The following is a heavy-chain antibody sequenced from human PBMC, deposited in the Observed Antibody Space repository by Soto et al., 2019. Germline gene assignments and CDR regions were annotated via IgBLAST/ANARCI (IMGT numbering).Heavy chain of an antibody. J-gene: IGHJ4*02. V-gene: IGHV3-30-3*01. Sequence: GGSLRLSCAASGFTFSSYAMHWVRQAPGKGLEWVAVISNDGNNKYYEDSVKGRFTSSRDNSKNTLYLQMDSLRAEDTAVYYCAREYQLLTYYFDYWGQGTLVTVSS. CDR2: ISNDGNNK. D-gene: IGHD2-2*01. CDR3: AREYQLLTYYFDY. CDR1: GFTFSSYA.